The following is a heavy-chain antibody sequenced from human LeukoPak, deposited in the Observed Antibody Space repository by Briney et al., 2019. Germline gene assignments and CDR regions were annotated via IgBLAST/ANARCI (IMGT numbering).Heavy chain of an antibody. J-gene: IGHJ6*03. CDR1: GYTFTSYG. V-gene: IGHV1-18*01. CDR2: ISGYNGNT. D-gene: IGHD5-24*01. Sequence: ASVKVSCKASGYTFTSYGISWVRQAPGQGLEWMGWISGYNGNTNYAQKFQGRVTMTIDTSTSTLYMELRSLRSDDTAVYYCARAERGDGYNNRYYYCYMDVWGKGTTVTISS. CDR3: ARAERGDGYNNRYYYCYMDV.